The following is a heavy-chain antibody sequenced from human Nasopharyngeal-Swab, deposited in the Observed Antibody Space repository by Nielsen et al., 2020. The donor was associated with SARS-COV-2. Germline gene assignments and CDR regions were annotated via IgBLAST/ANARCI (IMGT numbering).Heavy chain of an antibody. CDR3: AKALVPNSMVRGDLFDY. V-gene: IGHV3-23*01. D-gene: IGHD3-10*01. CDR2: ISGSGGST. CDR1: GFSFSSYA. Sequence: CLRLAWAASGFSFSSYAMSWVRQAPGKWLEWVSAISGSGGSTYYADSVKGRFTISRDNSKNTLYLQMNSLRAEDTAVYYCAKALVPNSMVRGDLFDYWGQGTLVTVSS. J-gene: IGHJ4*02.